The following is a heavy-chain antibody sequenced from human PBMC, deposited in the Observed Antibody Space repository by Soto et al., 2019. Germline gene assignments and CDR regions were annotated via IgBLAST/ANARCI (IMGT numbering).Heavy chain of an antibody. D-gene: IGHD6-19*01. J-gene: IGHJ4*02. CDR3: ARVELSVAGTPYYFDY. Sequence: QVQLVESGGGVVQPGRSLRLSCAASGLTFSTYAMHWVRQAPGKGLEWVAVISHDGSNKYYADSVKGRFTICRDNSKNTVYLQMSGLRVEDTAVYYCARVELSVAGTPYYFDYWGQGTLVTVSS. V-gene: IGHV3-30-3*01. CDR1: GLTFSTYA. CDR2: ISHDGSNK.